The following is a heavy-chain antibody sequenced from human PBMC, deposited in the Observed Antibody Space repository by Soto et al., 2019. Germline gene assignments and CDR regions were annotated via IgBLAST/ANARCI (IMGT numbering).Heavy chain of an antibody. CDR1: GGSISSGHYY. CDR2: IYFRGST. CDR3: ARFYDSSGYVDY. D-gene: IGHD3-22*01. Sequence: QVQLQESGPGLVKPSQTLSLTCTVSGGSISSGHYYWSWIRQPSGKGLEWIGNIYFRGSTYYSPALKGRGTISVDTSKNQFSLKLSSVTAADTAVYYCARFYDSSGYVDYWGQGTLVTVSS. V-gene: IGHV4-30-4*01. J-gene: IGHJ4*02.